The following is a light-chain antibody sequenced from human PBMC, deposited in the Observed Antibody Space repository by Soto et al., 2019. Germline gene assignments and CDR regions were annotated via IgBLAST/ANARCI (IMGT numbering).Light chain of an antibody. CDR2: EVS. CDR3: ASFTSGTILV. Sequence: QSVLTQPASVSGSPGQSVTISCTGPRSDIGDSNFISWYQHSPGKAPRLLIYEVSSRPSGVSKRFSGSKAGNTASLTISGLLDDDEADYFCASFTSGTILVFGRGTKVTVL. V-gene: IGLV2-14*01. J-gene: IGLJ1*01. CDR1: RSDIGDSNF.